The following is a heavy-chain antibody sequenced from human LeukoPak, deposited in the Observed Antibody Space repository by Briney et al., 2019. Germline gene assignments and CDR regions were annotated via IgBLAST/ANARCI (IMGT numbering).Heavy chain of an antibody. D-gene: IGHD6-13*01. V-gene: IGHV3-30-3*01. CDR2: ISYDGSNK. Sequence: GRSLTLSCAASGFPFSSYAMLWVRQAPGKELEWVAFISYDGSNKYDADCVKGRFTISRDNSKNTLYPQMNSLRAEDTAVYYCARDMSAAGLGYFDYWGQGGLVTVSS. J-gene: IGHJ4*02. CDR3: ARDMSAAGLGYFDY. CDR1: GFPFSSYA.